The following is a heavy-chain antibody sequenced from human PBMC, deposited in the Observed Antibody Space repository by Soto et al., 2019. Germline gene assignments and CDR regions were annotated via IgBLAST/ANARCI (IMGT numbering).Heavy chain of an antibody. J-gene: IGHJ3*02. Sequence: GGSLRLSCAASGFTFSSYWKSWVRQAPGKGLEWVANIKQDGSEKYYVDSVKGRFTISRDNAKNSLYLQMNSLRAEDTAVYYCASLYDILTGYWEAFDIWGQGTMVTVSS. CDR3: ASLYDILTGYWEAFDI. V-gene: IGHV3-7*01. CDR1: GFTFSSYW. CDR2: IKQDGSEK. D-gene: IGHD3-9*01.